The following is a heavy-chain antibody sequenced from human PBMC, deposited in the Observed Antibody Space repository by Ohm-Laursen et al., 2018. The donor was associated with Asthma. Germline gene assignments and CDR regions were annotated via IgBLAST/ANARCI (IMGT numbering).Heavy chain of an antibody. CDR3: ATSGYNWNDYYYYGMDV. V-gene: IGHV4-34*01. Sequence: LQTLSLTCAVYGGSFSGYYWSWIRQPPGKGLEWIGEINHSGSTNYNPSLKSRVTISVDTSKNQFSLKLSSVTAADTAVYYCATSGYNWNDYYYYGMDVWGQGTTVTVSS. D-gene: IGHD1-20*01. CDR2: INHSGST. CDR1: GGSFSGYY. J-gene: IGHJ6*02.